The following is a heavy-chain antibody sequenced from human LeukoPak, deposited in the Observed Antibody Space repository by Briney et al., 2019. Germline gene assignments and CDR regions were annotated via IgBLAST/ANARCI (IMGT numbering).Heavy chain of an antibody. CDR1: GFSFSSYG. J-gene: IGHJ5*02. D-gene: IGHD2-2*01. CDR3: AKGVAAMPTGAGS. Sequence: PGGCLRLSCAASGFSFSSYGMHWGRQAPGKGLEWVAYIRFDASSENYADSVKGRFTISRDNSKNTLYLQMNSLIAEDTAVYYCAKGVAAMPTGAGSWGQGTLVTVSS. V-gene: IGHV3-30*02. CDR2: IRFDASSE.